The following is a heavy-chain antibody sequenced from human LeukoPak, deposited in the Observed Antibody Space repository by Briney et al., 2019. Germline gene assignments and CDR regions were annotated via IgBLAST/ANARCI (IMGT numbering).Heavy chain of an antibody. D-gene: IGHD2-15*01. Sequence: SETLSLTCAVYGGSFSGYYWSWIRQPPGKGLEWIGEINHSGSTNYNPSLKSRVTISVDTSKNQFSLKLSSVTAADTAVYYCARGRGWGAAMRYCSGGSCYNYFDYWGQGTLVTVSS. V-gene: IGHV4-34*01. CDR3: ARGRGWGAAMRYCSGGSCYNYFDY. CDR1: GGSFSGYY. CDR2: INHSGST. J-gene: IGHJ4*02.